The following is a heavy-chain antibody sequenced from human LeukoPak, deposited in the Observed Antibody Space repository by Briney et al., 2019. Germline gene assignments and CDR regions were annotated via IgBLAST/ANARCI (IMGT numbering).Heavy chain of an antibody. CDR1: GGSISRGDYY. CDR2: IYYSGST. CDR3: ASGGICSSTSCRPFDY. D-gene: IGHD2-2*01. V-gene: IGHV4-30-4*01. J-gene: IGHJ4*02. Sequence: PSQTLSLTCTVSGGSISRGDYYWSWIRQPPGKGLEWIGYIYYSGSTYYNPSLKSRVTISVDTSKNQFSLKLSSVTAANTAVYYCASGGICSSTSCRPFDYWGQGTLVTVSS.